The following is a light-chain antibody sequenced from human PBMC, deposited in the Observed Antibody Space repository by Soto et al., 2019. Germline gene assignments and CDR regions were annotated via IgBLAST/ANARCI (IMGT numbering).Light chain of an antibody. J-gene: IGKJ2*01. CDR2: GAS. Sequence: EIVMTQSPATLSVSPGERATLSCRASQSVSDNLAWYQQKPGQAPRLLIYGASTRATGIPARFSGSGSGTEFTLTISSLQSEDFAVYYCQQYNNWPPYTFGQGTKLEIK. V-gene: IGKV3-15*01. CDR3: QQYNNWPPYT. CDR1: QSVSDN.